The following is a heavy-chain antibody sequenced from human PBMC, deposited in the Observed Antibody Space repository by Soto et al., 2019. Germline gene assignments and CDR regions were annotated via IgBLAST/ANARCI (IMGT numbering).Heavy chain of an antibody. J-gene: IGHJ6*02. CDR3: ATGSGGPYNERRTYYYYYGMDD. D-gene: IGHD3-10*01. CDR2: ITWDGGSK. CDR1: GFSFHDYT. V-gene: IGHV3-43*01. Sequence: EVQLVESGGVGVQPGGSLRLSCEGSGFSFHDYTMHWVRQVPGKGLEWVSLITWDGGSKFYADSVKGRFTISRDNSKNSLFLQMNSLISEDTGLYYCATGSGGPYNERRTYYYYYGMDDWGRGTTVTVSS.